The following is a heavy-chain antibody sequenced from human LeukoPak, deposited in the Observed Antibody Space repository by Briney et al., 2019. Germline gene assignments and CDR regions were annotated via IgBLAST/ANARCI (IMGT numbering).Heavy chain of an antibody. Sequence: PGGSLRLSCAASAFTFSSYAMSWVRQAPGKGLEWVSTISGSGGSTYYADSVKGRFTISRDNSKNTLYLQMNSLRAEDTAVYYCAKDFRSIGSTTYYSNGLDVWGQGTTVTVSS. D-gene: IGHD2-2*01. J-gene: IGHJ6*02. CDR1: AFTFSSYA. CDR3: AKDFRSIGSTTYYSNGLDV. V-gene: IGHV3-23*01. CDR2: ISGSGGST.